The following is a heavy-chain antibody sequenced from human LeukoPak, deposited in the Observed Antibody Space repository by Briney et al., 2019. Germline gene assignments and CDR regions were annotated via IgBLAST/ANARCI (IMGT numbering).Heavy chain of an antibody. CDR1: RYSFTSTG. CDR3: ARGSDLNYYYFYGMDV. V-gene: IGHV1-18*01. CDR2: ITAYNGDT. J-gene: IGHJ6*02. Sequence: ASVKVSCKASRYSFTSTGVGWVRQAPGHGLEWMGWITAYNGDTKYAPKFQGRVTMTTDTSTSTAYMEVRSLRSDDTAVYYCARGSDLNYYYFYGMDVWGQGTTVTVSS.